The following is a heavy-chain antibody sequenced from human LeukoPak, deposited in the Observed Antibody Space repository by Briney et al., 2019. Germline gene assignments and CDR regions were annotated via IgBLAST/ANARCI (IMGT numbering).Heavy chain of an antibody. CDR2: IYYSGST. Sequence: SETLSLTCTVSGGSISSSSYYWGWIRQPPGKGLEWIGSIYYSGSTYYNPSLKSRVTISVDTSKNQFSLKLSSVTAADTAVYYCAKDWKLAAAGRGYYYMDVWGKGTTVTVSS. V-gene: IGHV4-39*07. D-gene: IGHD6-13*01. J-gene: IGHJ6*03. CDR1: GGSISSSSYY. CDR3: AKDWKLAAAGRGYYYMDV.